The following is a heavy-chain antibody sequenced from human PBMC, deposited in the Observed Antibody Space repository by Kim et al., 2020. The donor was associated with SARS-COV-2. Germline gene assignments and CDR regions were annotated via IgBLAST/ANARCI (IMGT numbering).Heavy chain of an antibody. CDR3: ARDGLKAVAGTVFQH. V-gene: IGHV3-30*04. Sequence: GGSLRLSCAASGFTFSSYAMHWVRQAPGKGLEWVAVISYDGSNKYYVDSVKGRFTISRDNSKNTLYLQMNSLRAEDTAVYYCARDGLKAVAGTVFQHWGQGTLVTVSS. CDR2: ISYDGSNK. CDR1: GFTFSSYA. D-gene: IGHD6-19*01. J-gene: IGHJ1*01.